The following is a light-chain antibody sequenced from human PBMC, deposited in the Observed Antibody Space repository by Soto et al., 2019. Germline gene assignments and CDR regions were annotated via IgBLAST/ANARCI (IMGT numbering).Light chain of an antibody. CDR2: DVS. CDR3: CSYAGSYYV. Sequence: QSALTQPRSVSGSPGQSVTISCTGTSSDVGGYNYVSWYQQHPGKAPKLMIYDVSKRPSGVPDRFSGSKSGNTASLTISELQAEDEADYCCCSYAGSYYVFGTGTKVTVL. J-gene: IGLJ1*01. V-gene: IGLV2-11*01. CDR1: SSDVGGYNY.